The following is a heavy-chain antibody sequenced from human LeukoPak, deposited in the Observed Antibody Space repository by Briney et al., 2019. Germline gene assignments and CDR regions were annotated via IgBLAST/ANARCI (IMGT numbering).Heavy chain of an antibody. CDR3: ARSSSGWEGCFDY. D-gene: IGHD6-19*01. Sequence: GGSLRLSCAASGFTLSSYWMSWVRQAPGKGLEWVANIKQDGSEKYYVDSVKGRFTISRDNAKNSLYLQMNSLRAEDTAVYYCARSSSGWEGCFDYWGQGTLVTVSS. J-gene: IGHJ4*02. CDR2: IKQDGSEK. V-gene: IGHV3-7*01. CDR1: GFTLSSYW.